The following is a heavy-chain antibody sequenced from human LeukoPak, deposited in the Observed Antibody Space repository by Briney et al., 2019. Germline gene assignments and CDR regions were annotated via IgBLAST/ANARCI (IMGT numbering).Heavy chain of an antibody. D-gene: IGHD5-18*01. CDR2: IKLDGSET. V-gene: IGHV3-7*04. CDR1: GFTFSSYC. CDR3: ARGYSYVFY. Sequence: GGSLRLSCAASGFTFSSYCMSWVRQAPGKGLEWVANIKLDGSETNYGDSVKGRFTISRDNAKNSLFLQMNSLRAEDTAVYYCARGYSYVFYWGQGTLVSVSS. J-gene: IGHJ4*02.